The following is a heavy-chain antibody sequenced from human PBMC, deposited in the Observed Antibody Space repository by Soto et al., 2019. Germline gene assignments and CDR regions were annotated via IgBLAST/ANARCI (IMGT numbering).Heavy chain of an antibody. CDR2: IKQDGSEK. J-gene: IGHJ6*02. Sequence: GGSLRLSCAASGFTFSSYWMSWVRQAPGKGLEWVANIKQDGSEKYYVDSVKGRFTISRDNAKNSLYLQMNSLRAEDTAVYYCAGVVRGPYYYYGMDVWGQGTTVTVSS. D-gene: IGHD1-26*01. CDR3: AGVVRGPYYYYGMDV. CDR1: GFTFSSYW. V-gene: IGHV3-7*05.